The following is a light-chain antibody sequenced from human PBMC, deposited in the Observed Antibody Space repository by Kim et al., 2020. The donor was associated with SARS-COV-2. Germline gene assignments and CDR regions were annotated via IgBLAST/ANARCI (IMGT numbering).Light chain of an antibody. CDR2: RDS. V-gene: IGLV3-9*01. Sequence: SYELTQPLSVSVALGQTARITCGGNNIGSKNVHWYQQKPGQAPALVIYRDSNRPSGIPERFSGSNSGNTATLTISRAQAGDEADYYCQVWDSSTEVFGGG. J-gene: IGLJ2*01. CDR3: QVWDSSTEV. CDR1: NIGSKN.